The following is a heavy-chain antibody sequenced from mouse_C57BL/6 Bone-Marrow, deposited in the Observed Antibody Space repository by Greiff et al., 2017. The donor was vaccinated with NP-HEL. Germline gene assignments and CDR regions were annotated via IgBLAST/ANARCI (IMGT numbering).Heavy chain of an antibody. CDR1: GYTFTSYG. J-gene: IGHJ1*03. CDR2: IYPRSGNT. V-gene: IGHV1-81*01. CDR3: AREGYYGYWYFDV. Sequence: QVQLQQSGAELARPGASVKLSCKASGYTFTSYGISWVKQRTGQGLEWIGEIYPRSGNTYYNEKFKGKATLTADKSSSTAYMELRSLTSEDSAVYFCAREGYYGYWYFDVWGTGTTVTVSS. D-gene: IGHD1-1*01.